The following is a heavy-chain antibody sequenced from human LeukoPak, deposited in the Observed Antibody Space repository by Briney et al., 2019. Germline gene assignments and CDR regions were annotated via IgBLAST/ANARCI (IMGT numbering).Heavy chain of an antibody. V-gene: IGHV4-59*12. D-gene: IGHD1-26*01. CDR1: GGSISSYY. Sequence: SETLSLTCTVSGGSISSYYWSWIRQPPGKGLEWIGYIYYSGSTNYNPSLKSRVTISVDTSKNQFSLKLSSVTAADTAVYYCARDPELLDAFDIWGQGTMVTVSS. CDR2: IYYSGST. CDR3: ARDPELLDAFDI. J-gene: IGHJ3*02.